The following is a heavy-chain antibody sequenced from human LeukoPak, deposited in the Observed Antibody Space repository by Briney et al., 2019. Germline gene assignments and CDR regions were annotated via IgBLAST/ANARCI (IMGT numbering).Heavy chain of an antibody. V-gene: IGHV4-31*03. J-gene: IGHJ4*02. D-gene: IGHD6-13*01. CDR1: GGSISSGGYY. Sequence: PSQTLSLTCTVSGGSISSGGYYWSWTRQHPGKGLEWIGYIYYSGSTYYNPSLKSRVTISVDTSKNQFSLKLSSVTAADTAVYYCARGSSWYEFFYFDYWGQGTLVTVSS. CDR3: ARGSSWYEFFYFDY. CDR2: IYYSGST.